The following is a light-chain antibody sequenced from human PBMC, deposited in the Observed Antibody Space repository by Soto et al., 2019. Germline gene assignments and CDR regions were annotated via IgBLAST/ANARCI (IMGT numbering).Light chain of an antibody. CDR3: QQRSNWPGT. V-gene: IGKV3-11*01. Sequence: EIVLTQSPVTLSLSPGERAILSCRASQSVGTYLAWYQQKPGQAPRLLIYDASNRATGIPARFGGSGSGTDCTLTINSLEPEDFAVYYCQQRSNWPGTFGPGTKVDIK. CDR2: DAS. CDR1: QSVGTY. J-gene: IGKJ3*01.